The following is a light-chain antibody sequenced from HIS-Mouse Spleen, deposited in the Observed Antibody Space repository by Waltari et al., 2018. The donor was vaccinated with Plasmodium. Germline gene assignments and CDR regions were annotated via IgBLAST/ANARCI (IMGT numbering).Light chain of an antibody. CDR3: QQYNSYSYT. J-gene: IGKJ2*01. Sequence: DIQMTPSPSTLSASVGDRVTITCRASPSISSWLALYQQKPGKAPKLLIYKASSLESGVPSRFSGSGSGTEFTLTISSLQPDDFATYYCQQYNSYSYTFGQGTKLEIK. CDR1: PSISSW. V-gene: IGKV1-5*03. CDR2: KAS.